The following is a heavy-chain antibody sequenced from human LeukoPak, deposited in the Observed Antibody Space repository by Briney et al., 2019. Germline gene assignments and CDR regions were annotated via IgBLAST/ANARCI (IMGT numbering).Heavy chain of an antibody. D-gene: IGHD6-6*01. CDR1: GGSISRSGDY. CDR3: ARLTYSSSSAVDY. CDR2: FYYSGST. V-gene: IGHV4-39*01. J-gene: IGHJ4*02. Sequence: SETLSLTCTVSGGSISRSGDYWGWIRQPPGKGLEGIGSFYYSGSTYYNTALKSRVTISVDTSKNQFSLKLSSVTAADTAVYYCARLTYSSSSAVDYWGQGTLVTVSS.